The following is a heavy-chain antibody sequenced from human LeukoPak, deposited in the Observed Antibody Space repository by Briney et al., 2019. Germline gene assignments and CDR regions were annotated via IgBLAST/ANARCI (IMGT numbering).Heavy chain of an antibody. CDR3: ASQKYDFWSGYYVVDAFDI. CDR2: IYYSGST. Sequence: PSETLSLTCTVSGGSISSYYWSWIRQPAGKGLEWIGSIYYSGSTYYNPSLKSRVTISVDTSKNQFSLKLSSVTAADTAVYYCASQKYDFWSGYYVVDAFDIWGQGTMVTVSS. CDR1: GGSISSYY. D-gene: IGHD3-3*01. J-gene: IGHJ3*02. V-gene: IGHV4-59*05.